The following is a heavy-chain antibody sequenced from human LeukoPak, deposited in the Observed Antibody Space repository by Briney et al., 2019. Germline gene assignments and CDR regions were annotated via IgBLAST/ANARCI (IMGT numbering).Heavy chain of an antibody. V-gene: IGHV3-7*01. Sequence: GGSLRLSCAASGFTFSSYWMYWVRQAPGKGLEWVASIKQDESEKYYGDSVKGRFAVSRDNAKNSLFLQMNNLRAEDTAVYYCARDWGYAFDIWGQGTMVTVSS. CDR3: ARDWGYAFDI. CDR2: IKQDESEK. CDR1: GFTFSSYW. J-gene: IGHJ3*02. D-gene: IGHD3-16*01.